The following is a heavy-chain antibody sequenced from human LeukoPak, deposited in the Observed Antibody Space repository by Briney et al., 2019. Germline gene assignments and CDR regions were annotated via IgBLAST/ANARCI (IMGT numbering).Heavy chain of an antibody. V-gene: IGHV4-39*01. D-gene: IGHD1-26*01. CDR1: GGSISSINFS. CDR3: ARSSGSYNVFEY. CDR2: FYYSGST. J-gene: IGHJ4*02. Sequence: PSETLSLTCTVSGGSISSINFSWGWIRQPPGKGLEWIGNFYYSGSTYYNPSLKRRATVSGDISKNQLSLKLSSVTAADTAVYFCARSSGSYNVFEYWGREPWSLSPQ.